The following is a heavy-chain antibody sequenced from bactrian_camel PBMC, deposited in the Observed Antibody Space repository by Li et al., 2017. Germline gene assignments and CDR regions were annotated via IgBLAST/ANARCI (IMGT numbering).Heavy chain of an antibody. J-gene: IGHJ4*01. V-gene: IGHV3S40*01. CDR2: MISTGGRI. CDR3: AAGPWYTDEYNY. Sequence: VQLVESGGGLVQPGGSLRLSCSASGFTFSRYGMVWVRQAPGKGLEWVSVMISTGGRIYYADSVKGRFTISRDNAKNTVYLQMSSLKSEDTALYYCAAGPWYTDEYNYWGQGTQVTVS. CDR1: GFTFSRYG. D-gene: IGHD6*01.